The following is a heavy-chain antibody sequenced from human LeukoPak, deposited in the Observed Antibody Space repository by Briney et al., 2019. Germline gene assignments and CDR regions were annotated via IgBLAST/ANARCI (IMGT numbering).Heavy chain of an antibody. V-gene: IGHV3-7*01. Sequence: TGGSLRLSCAASGFTFSSYSMTWVRQAPGKGLEWVANIKQDGSEKYYVDSVKGRFTISRDNARNSLYFQMNSLRPEDTAVYYCARFSGYSYGGWFDYWGQGTLVTVSS. CDR1: GFTFSSYS. CDR3: ARFSGYSYGGWFDY. D-gene: IGHD5-18*01. CDR2: IKQDGSEK. J-gene: IGHJ4*02.